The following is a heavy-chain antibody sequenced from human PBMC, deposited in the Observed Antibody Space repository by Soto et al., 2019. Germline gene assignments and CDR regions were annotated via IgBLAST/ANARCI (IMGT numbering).Heavy chain of an antibody. CDR2: ISYDGSNK. CDR1: GFPFSSYG. V-gene: IGHV3-30*18. Sequence: GGSMRLSCAASGFPFSSYGVHWVRQAPGKGLEWVAVISYDGSNKYYADSVKGRFTISRDNSKNTLYLQMNSLRAEDTAVYYCAKEISTIFGVVPILHYYMDVWGKGTTVTVSS. CDR3: AKEISTIFGVVPILHYYMDV. J-gene: IGHJ6*03. D-gene: IGHD3-3*01.